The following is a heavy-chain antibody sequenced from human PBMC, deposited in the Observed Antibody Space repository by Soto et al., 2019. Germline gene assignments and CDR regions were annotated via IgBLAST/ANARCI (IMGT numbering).Heavy chain of an antibody. D-gene: IGHD2-2*01. J-gene: IGHJ4*02. CDR2: INAGNGNT. Sequence: VASVKVSCKASGYTFTSYAMHWVRQAPGQRLEWMGWINAGNGNTKYSQKFQGRVTITRDTSASTAYMELRSLRSDDTAVYYCARIILGYCSSTSCYVLMLDYWGQGTLVTVSS. CDR3: ARIILGYCSSTSCYVLMLDY. CDR1: GYTFTSYA. V-gene: IGHV1-3*01.